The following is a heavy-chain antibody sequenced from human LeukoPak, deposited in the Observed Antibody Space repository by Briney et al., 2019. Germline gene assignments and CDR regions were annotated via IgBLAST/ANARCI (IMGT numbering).Heavy chain of an antibody. D-gene: IGHD2-2*01. CDR1: GGSISSDSYY. CDR3: ASLTLYCSSTSCYAGWFDP. J-gene: IGHJ5*02. V-gene: IGHV4-39*01. Sequence: NPSETLSLTCTVSGGSISSDSYYWAWIRQPPGKGLEWIGSIYYSGSTYYNPSLKSRVTISVDTSKNQFSLKLSSVTAADTAVYYCASLTLYCSSTSCYAGWFDPWGQGTLVTVSS. CDR2: IYYSGST.